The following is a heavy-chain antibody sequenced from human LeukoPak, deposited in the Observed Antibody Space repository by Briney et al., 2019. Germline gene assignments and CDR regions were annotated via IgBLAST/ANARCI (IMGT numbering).Heavy chain of an antibody. CDR1: GFTFSRYG. V-gene: IGHV3-30*02. J-gene: IGHJ6*04. Sequence: PGGSLRLSCAASGFTFSRYGMHWVRQAPARGLAWVAFIRYDGSNKYYADYVKGRSTISRDNSKNTLYLQMNSLRAEDTAVYYCAKGDYYGSVYYYCGMDVWGKGNTVTVSS. CDR3: AKGDYYGSVYYYCGMDV. D-gene: IGHD3-10*01. CDR2: IRYDGSNK.